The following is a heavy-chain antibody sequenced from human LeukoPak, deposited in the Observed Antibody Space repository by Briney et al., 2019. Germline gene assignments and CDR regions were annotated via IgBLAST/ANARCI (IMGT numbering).Heavy chain of an antibody. V-gene: IGHV1-8*03. CDR2: MNPDSGNT. Sequence: GASVKVSCKASGYTFTGYYMHWVRQAPGQGLEWMGWMNPDSGNTGYAQKFQGRVTIIRNTSISTAYMELSSLRSDDTAVYYCARGGWLVPFDYWGQGTLVTVSS. CDR3: ARGGWLVPFDY. J-gene: IGHJ4*02. CDR1: GYTFTGYY. D-gene: IGHD6-19*01.